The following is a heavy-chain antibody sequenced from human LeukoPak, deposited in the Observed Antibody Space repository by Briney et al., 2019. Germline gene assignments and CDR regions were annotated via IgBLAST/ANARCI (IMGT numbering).Heavy chain of an antibody. CDR2: ISYDGSNK. CDR3: AKSMYSSSWYYFDY. CDR1: GFTFSSYA. V-gene: IGHV3-30-3*02. D-gene: IGHD6-13*01. Sequence: GGSLRLSCAASGFTFSSYAMHWVRQAPGKGLEWVAVISYDGSNKYYADSVKGRFTIPRDNSKNTLYLQMNSLRAEDTAVYYCAKSMYSSSWYYFDYWGQGTLVTVSS. J-gene: IGHJ4*02.